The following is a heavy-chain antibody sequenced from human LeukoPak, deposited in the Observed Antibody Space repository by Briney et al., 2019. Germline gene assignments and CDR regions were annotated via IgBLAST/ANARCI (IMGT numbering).Heavy chain of an antibody. D-gene: IGHD6-13*01. CDR1: GGSISSYH. Sequence: KPSETLSLTCTVSGGSISSYHWSWIRQPPGKGLEWIGYIYYSGSTNYNPSLKSRVTISVDTSKNLFSLKLRSVTAADTAVYYCARTTEAHSWRTRYYDYYMDVWGKGTTVTVSS. V-gene: IGHV4-59*01. J-gene: IGHJ6*03. CDR2: IYYSGST. CDR3: ARTTEAHSWRTRYYDYYMDV.